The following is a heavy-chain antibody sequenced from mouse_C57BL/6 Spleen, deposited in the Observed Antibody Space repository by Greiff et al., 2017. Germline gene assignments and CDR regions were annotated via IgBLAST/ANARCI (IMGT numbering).Heavy chain of an antibody. V-gene: IGHV1-20*01. CDR1: GYSFTGYF. D-gene: IGHD2-14*01. J-gene: IGHJ2*01. Sequence: QESGPELVKPGDSVKISCKASGYSFTGYFMNWVMQSHGKSLEWIGRINPYNGDTFYNQKFKGKATLTVDKSSSTAHMELRSLTSEDSAAYYCARWRMDEVQGLGYWGQGTTLTVSS. CDR3: ARWRMDEVQGLGY. CDR2: INPYNGDT.